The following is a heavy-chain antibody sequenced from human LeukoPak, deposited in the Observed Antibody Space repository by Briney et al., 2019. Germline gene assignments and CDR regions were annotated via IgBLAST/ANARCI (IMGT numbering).Heavy chain of an antibody. V-gene: IGHV4-59*01. CDR2: IYYSGST. CDR1: GGSISGYY. D-gene: IGHD6-6*01. Sequence: SETLSLTCTVSGGSISGYYWSWIRQPPGKGLEWIGYIYYSGSTNYNPSLKSRVTISVDTSKNQFSLKLSSVTAADTAVYYCARGAEYSIAYYFDYWGQGTLVTVSS. CDR3: ARGAEYSIAYYFDY. J-gene: IGHJ4*02.